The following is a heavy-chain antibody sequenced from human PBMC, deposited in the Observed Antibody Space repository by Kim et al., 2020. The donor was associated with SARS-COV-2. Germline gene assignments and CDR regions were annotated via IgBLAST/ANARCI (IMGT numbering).Heavy chain of an antibody. D-gene: IGHD3-9*01. J-gene: IGHJ2*01. CDR2: IYYSGST. Sequence: SETLSLTCTVSGGSISSSSYYWGWIRQPPGKGLEWIGSIYYSGSTYYNPSLKSRVTISVDTSKNQFSLKLSSVTAADTAVYYCAISPFLQLRYFDWAPHVDWYFDLWGRGTLVTVSS. V-gene: IGHV4-39*01. CDR3: AISPFLQLRYFDWAPHVDWYFDL. CDR1: GGSISSSSYY.